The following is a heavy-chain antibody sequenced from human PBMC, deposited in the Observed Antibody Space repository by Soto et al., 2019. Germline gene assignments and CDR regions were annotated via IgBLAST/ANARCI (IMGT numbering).Heavy chain of an antibody. CDR3: TRGVAGLYYFDS. Sequence: QVQLQESGPGLVKPSQTLSLTCTVSGGSVSSGSYYWTWIRQHPGKGLEWIGYIYASGSTYYNPSLKSRLTISVGTSEKQFSLRLSSVTAADTAVYYCTRGVAGLYYFDSWGQGTLVTVSS. CDR1: GGSVSSGSYY. D-gene: IGHD6-19*01. CDR2: IYASGST. J-gene: IGHJ4*02. V-gene: IGHV4-31*03.